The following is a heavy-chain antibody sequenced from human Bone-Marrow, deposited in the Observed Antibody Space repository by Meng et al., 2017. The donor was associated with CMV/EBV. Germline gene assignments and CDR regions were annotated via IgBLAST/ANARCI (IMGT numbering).Heavy chain of an antibody. D-gene: IGHD6-13*01. CDR2: IYYSGST. CDR1: GGSISSYY. V-gene: IGHV4-59*01. Sequence: SETLSLTCTVSGGSISSYYWSWIRQPPGKGLEWIGYIYYSGSTNYNPSLKSRVTISVDTSKNQFPLKLSSVTAADTAVYYCARAGVAAAGVFGFDYWGQGTLVTVSS. CDR3: ARAGVAAAGVFGFDY. J-gene: IGHJ4*02.